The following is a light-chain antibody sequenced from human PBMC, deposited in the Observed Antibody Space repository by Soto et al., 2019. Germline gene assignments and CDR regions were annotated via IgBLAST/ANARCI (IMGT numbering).Light chain of an antibody. J-gene: IGLJ1*01. CDR1: SSDVGSYDL. CDR3: CSYAGSPYV. Sequence: QAVVTQPASVSGSPGQSITISCTGTSSDVGSYDLVSWYQQHPGKAPKLMIYEGSKRPSGVSNRFSGSKSGNTASLTISGLQAEDEADYYCCSYAGSPYVFGTGTKLTVL. V-gene: IGLV2-23*01. CDR2: EGS.